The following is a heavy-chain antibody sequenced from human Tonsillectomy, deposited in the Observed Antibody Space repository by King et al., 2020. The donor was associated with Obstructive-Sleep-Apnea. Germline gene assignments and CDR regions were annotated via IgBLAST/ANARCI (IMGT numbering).Heavy chain of an antibody. CDR1: GGTFSSYA. CDR2: IIPMLGIA. V-gene: IGHV1-69*04. CDR3: ARDEDVDTAMVTDY. D-gene: IGHD5-18*01. J-gene: IGHJ4*02. Sequence: QLVQSGAEVKKPGSSVKVSCKASGGTFSSYAITWVRQAPGQGLEWMGRIIPMLGIAIYAQKFQGRVTITADKSTSTAYMELSSLRSEDTAVYYCARDEDVDTAMVTDYWGQGTLVTVSS.